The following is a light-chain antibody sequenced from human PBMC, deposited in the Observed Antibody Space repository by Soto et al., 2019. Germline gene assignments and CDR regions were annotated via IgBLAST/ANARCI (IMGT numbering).Light chain of an antibody. J-gene: IGKJ1*01. CDR3: QKYDSDPRT. CDR1: QGISNF. CDR2: GSS. Sequence: IRMTQSPSSLSASVGDRVTITCRASQGISNFLAWYQQKPGKVPKLLIYGSSTLQSGVPSRFSGSGSGTDFTLTISSLQPEDVAIYYCQKYDSDPRTFGQGTKVDIK. V-gene: IGKV1-27*01.